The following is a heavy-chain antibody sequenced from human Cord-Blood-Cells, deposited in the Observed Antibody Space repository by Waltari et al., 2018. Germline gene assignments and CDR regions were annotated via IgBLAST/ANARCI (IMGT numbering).Heavy chain of an antibody. V-gene: IGHV4-38-2*01. J-gene: IGHJ4*02. CDR1: GYSISSGYY. CDR3: ARVGYYDSSGYYLHLFDY. CDR2: IYHSGST. Sequence: QVQLQESGPGLVKPSETLSLTCAVSGYSISSGYYWGWIRQPPGRGLEWIGSIYHSGSTYHNPALMGRVTISVDTSKNQFSLKLSSVTAADTAVYYCARVGYYDSSGYYLHLFDYWGQGTLVTVSS. D-gene: IGHD3-22*01.